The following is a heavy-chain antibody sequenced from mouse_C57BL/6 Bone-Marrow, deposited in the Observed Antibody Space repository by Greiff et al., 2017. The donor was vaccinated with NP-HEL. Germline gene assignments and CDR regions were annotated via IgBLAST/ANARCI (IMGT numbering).Heavy chain of an antibody. CDR3: ARIPSDYYGSTYYAMDY. CDR2: IDPSDSYT. V-gene: IGHV1-69*01. J-gene: IGHJ4*01. Sequence: QVQLQQSGAELVMPGASVKLSCKASGYTFTSYWMHWVKQRPGQGLEWIGEIDPSDSYTNYNQKFKGKSTLTVDKSSSTAYMQLSSLTSEDSAVYYCARIPSDYYGSTYYAMDYWGQGTSVTVSS. CDR1: GYTFTSYW. D-gene: IGHD1-1*01.